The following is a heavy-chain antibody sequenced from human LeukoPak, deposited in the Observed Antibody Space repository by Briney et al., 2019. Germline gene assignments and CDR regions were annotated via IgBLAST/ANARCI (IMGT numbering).Heavy chain of an antibody. J-gene: IGHJ6*02. V-gene: IGHV1-69*13. CDR3: ARNSDYGDNYAMDF. CDR1: GGTFNTYA. D-gene: IGHD4-17*01. Sequence: ASVKVSRKASGGTFNTYAISWVRQAPGQGLEWMGGIIPVFGAAKYAQKFQGRVTITADESTDTVFMEVSSLRSEDTAVFYCARNSDYGDNYAMDFWGLGTTVTVSS. CDR2: IIPVFGAA.